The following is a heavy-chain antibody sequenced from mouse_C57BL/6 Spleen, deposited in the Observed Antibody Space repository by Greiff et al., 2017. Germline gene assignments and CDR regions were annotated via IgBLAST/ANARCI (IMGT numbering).Heavy chain of an antibody. CDR1: GYTFTGYW. D-gene: IGHD1-1*01. Sequence: VKLMESGAELMKPGASVKLSCKATGYTFTGYWIEWVKQRPGHGLEWIGEILPGRGSTNYNEKFKGKATFTADTSSNTAYMQLSSLTTEDSAIYYCASDYYGSSRSYWYFDVWGTGTTVTVSS. J-gene: IGHJ1*03. CDR3: ASDYYGSSRSYWYFDV. CDR2: ILPGRGST. V-gene: IGHV1-9*01.